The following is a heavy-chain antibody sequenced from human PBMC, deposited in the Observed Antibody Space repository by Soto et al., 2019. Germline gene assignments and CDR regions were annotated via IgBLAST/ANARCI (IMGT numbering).Heavy chain of an antibody. V-gene: IGHV3-15*01. J-gene: IGHJ4*02. CDR2: IKSKTDGGTT. CDR3: TKEGGIVGPFDY. Sequence: EVQLVESGGGLVKPGGSLRLSCAASGFTFSNAWMSWVRQAPGKGLEWVGRIKSKTDGGTTDYAAPVKGRFTISRDDSTNTLYLQMTSLKTEDTAVYYCTKEGGIVGPFDYWGQGTLVTVSS. CDR1: GFTFSNAW. D-gene: IGHD1-26*01.